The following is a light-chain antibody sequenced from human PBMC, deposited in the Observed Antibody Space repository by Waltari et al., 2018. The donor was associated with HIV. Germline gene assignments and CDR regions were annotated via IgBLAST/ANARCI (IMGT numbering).Light chain of an antibody. CDR2: FGS. CDR1: QSLLHSNGFHY. CDR3: MQALQTPT. V-gene: IGKV2-28*01. J-gene: IGKJ4*01. Sequence: DIVMTQSPLSLPVTPGEEASISCRSSQSLLHSNGFHYLDWYLQRPGQSPQLLIYFGSNRASWVPDRCSGSGAGSDFTLKISRVEADDVGVYYCMQALQTPTFGGGTKVEF.